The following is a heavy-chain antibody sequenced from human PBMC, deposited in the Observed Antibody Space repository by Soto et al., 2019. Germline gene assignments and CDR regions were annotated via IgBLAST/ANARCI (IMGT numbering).Heavy chain of an antibody. Sequence: PSETLSLTCTVSGGSISTSAYYRDWVRQPPGKGLEWIGSVYYSGSTFYSPSLKSRVSIAIDTSKNQFFLRLNSVTAAETAVYYCARRRGTGLDYWGQGTLVTVSS. D-gene: IGHD3-10*01. V-gene: IGHV4-39*01. J-gene: IGHJ4*02. CDR2: VYYSGST. CDR3: ARRRGTGLDY. CDR1: GGSISTSAYY.